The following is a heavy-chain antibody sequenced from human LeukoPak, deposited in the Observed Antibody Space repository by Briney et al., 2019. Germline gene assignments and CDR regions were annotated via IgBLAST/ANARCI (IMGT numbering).Heavy chain of an antibody. CDR1: GGSISSGNYY. J-gene: IGHJ4*02. D-gene: IGHD3-10*01. Sequence: SETLSLTCTVSGGSISSGNYYWSWIRQPAGKGLEWIGRIYTNGSTNYNPSLKSRVTISVDTSKNQFSLQLNSVTAADTAVYYCARNGYGSGSSYWGQGTLVTVSS. CDR2: IYTNGST. V-gene: IGHV4-61*02. CDR3: ARNGYGSGSSY.